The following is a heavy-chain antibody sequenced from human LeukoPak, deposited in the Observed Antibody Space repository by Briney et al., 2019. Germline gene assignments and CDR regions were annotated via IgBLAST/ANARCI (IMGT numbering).Heavy chain of an antibody. CDR2: IYTSGST. CDR3: AGYSSSWYAFDY. CDR1: GGSISSYY. Sequence: SETLSLTCTVSGGSISSYYWSWIRQPPGKGLEWIGYIYTSGSTNYNPPLKSRVTISVDTSKNQFSLKLSSVTAADTAVYYCAGYSSSWYAFDYWGQGTLVTVSS. J-gene: IGHJ4*02. V-gene: IGHV4-4*09. D-gene: IGHD6-13*01.